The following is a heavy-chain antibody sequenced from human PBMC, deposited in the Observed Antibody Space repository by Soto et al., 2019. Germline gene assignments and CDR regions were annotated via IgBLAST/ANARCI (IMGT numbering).Heavy chain of an antibody. CDR3: ARDHRYCSGGSCYHHFDY. CDR2: IWYDGSNK. V-gene: IGHV3-33*01. Sequence: QVQLVESGGGVVQPGRSLRLSCAASGFTFSSYGMHWVRQAPGKGLEWVAVIWYDGSNKYYADSVKGRFTISRDNSKNTLYLQMNSLRAEDTAVYYCARDHRYCSGGSCYHHFDYWGQGTLVTVSS. CDR1: GFTFSSYG. J-gene: IGHJ4*02. D-gene: IGHD2-15*01.